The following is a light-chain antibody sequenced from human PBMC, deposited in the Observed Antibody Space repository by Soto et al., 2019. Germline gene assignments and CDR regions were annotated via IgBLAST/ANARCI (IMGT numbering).Light chain of an antibody. CDR2: GAS. CDR3: QQYCSSPVT. Sequence: EIVLTQSPGTLSLAAGERATLSCRASQSVSSSYLAWYQQKPGQAPRLLIYGASSRATGIPDRFSGSGSGTDFTLTISRLEPEDFAVYYCQQYCSSPVTFGQGTKVEIK. V-gene: IGKV3-20*01. J-gene: IGKJ1*01. CDR1: QSVSSSY.